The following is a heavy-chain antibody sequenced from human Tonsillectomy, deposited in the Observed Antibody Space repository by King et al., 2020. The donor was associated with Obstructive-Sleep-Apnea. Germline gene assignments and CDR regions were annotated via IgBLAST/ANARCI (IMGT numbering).Heavy chain of an antibody. D-gene: IGHD6-19*01. Sequence: VQLVQSGGGVGQPGRCLRLSCAAAGFTFSSYAMHWVRQAPGKGLVWGAAISFDGSNKYYSAAVKGRFTISRDNSKNKLYLQMNSLRAEETAVYYCARDPKLYSSGWSGDGFDIWGQGTTVTVSS. J-gene: IGHJ3*02. CDR2: ISFDGSNK. CDR3: ARDPKLYSSGWSGDGFDI. CDR1: GFTFSSYA. V-gene: IGHV3-30-3*01.